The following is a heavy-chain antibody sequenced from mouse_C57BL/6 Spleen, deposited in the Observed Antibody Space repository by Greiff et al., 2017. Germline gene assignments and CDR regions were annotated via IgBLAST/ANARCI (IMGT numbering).Heavy chain of an antibody. CDR3: AREGDYDGRFAY. CDR2: ISSGSSTI. J-gene: IGHJ3*01. Sequence: EVMLVESGGGLVKPGGSLKLSCAASGFTFSDYGMHWVRQAPEKGLAWVAYISSGSSTIYYADTVKGRFTISRDNAKNTLFLQMTSLRSEDTAMYYCAREGDYDGRFAYWGQGTLVTVSA. V-gene: IGHV5-17*01. CDR1: GFTFSDYG. D-gene: IGHD2-4*01.